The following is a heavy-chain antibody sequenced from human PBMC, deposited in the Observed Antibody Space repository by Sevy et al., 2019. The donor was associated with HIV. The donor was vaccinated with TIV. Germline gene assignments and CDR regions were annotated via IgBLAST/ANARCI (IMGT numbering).Heavy chain of an antibody. J-gene: IGHJ4*02. CDR1: GFSFSDYF. CDR3: TRFYSSTTGWYPGSDDF. Sequence: GGFLRLSCVASGFSFSDYFISWIRQAPGKGLEWVSYISSNSNKISYADSVQGRFTISRDNVKNSVYLQMNSLRAEDTAIYHRTRFYSSTTGWYPGSDDFWGRGTLVTVSS. V-gene: IGHV3-11*01. CDR2: ISSNSNKI. D-gene: IGHD6-19*01.